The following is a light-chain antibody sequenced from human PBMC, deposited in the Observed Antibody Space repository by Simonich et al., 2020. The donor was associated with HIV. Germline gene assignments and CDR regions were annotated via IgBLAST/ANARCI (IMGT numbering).Light chain of an antibody. CDR1: SSDVGSYNL. J-gene: IGLJ2*01. CDR2: EGN. V-gene: IGLV2-23*01. CDR3: CSYAGSFVV. Sequence: QSALTQPASVSGSPGQSLTISCAGNSSDVGSYNLVSWYQKHPGKAPKLMIYEGNRRPSGVSNRFSGSKSGNTASLTISGLQAEDEADYYCCSYAGSFVVFGGGTKLTVL.